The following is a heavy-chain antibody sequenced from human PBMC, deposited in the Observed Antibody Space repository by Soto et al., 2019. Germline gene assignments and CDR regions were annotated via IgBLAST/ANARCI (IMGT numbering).Heavy chain of an antibody. D-gene: IGHD1-1*01. CDR1: GFTFNSYA. CDR2: ISFNGIDT. V-gene: IGHV3-30*04. CDR3: ERDLERIRGPHHNSVGPGH. J-gene: IGHJ4*02. Sequence: GVSLRLSCSASGFTFNSYAMHWVRQAPGQGLEWVAVISFNGIDTYYADSVKGRVTISRDNSRNTVFLQMTSLRTEDTAVFYCERDLERIRGPHHNSVGPGHWGQGNLVTVSS.